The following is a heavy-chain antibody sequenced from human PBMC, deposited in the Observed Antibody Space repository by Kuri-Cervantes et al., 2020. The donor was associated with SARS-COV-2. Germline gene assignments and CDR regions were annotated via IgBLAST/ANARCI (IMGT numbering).Heavy chain of an antibody. Sequence: SETLSLTCTVSGGSISSHYWSWIRQPAGKGLEWIGRIYTSGSTNYNPSLKSRVTMSVDTSKNQFSLKLSAVTAADTAVYYCARHFRNYHFWSGVAEYFQHWGQGALVTVSS. CDR2: IYTSGST. J-gene: IGHJ1*01. CDR1: GGSISSHY. V-gene: IGHV4-4*07. CDR3: ARHFRNYHFWSGVAEYFQH. D-gene: IGHD3-3*01.